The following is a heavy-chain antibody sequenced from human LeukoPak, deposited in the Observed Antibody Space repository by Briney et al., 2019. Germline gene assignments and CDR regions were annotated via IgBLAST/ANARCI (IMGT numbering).Heavy chain of an antibody. CDR1: GFTFRNNW. CDR3: ARVLENPHNYYDSSGYTDY. D-gene: IGHD3-22*01. CDR2: INLDGTET. V-gene: IGHV3-74*01. J-gene: IGHJ4*02. Sequence: GGSLRLSCTASGFTFRNNWMHWVRQAPGKGLIWVSRINLDGTETTYADSVKGRFTISRDNAKNSLYLQMNSLRAEDTAVYYCARVLENPHNYYDSSGYTDYWGQGTLVTVSS.